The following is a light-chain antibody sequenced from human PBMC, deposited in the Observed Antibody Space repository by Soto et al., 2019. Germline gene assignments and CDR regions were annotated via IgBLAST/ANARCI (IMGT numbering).Light chain of an antibody. CDR2: EVN. J-gene: IGLJ1*01. CDR3: SSYTSSSTLYV. V-gene: IGLV2-14*01. Sequence: QSALTQPASVSGSPRQSITISCTGASSDVGGYTYVSWYQQHPGKAPKLIIYEVNNRSSGVSHRFSGSKSGNTASLTISGLQAEDEADYYCSSYTSSSTLYVFGPGTKLTVL. CDR1: SSDVGGYTY.